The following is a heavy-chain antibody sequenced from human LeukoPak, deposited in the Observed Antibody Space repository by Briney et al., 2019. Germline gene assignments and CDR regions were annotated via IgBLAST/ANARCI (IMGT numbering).Heavy chain of an antibody. Sequence: HPGGSLRLSCSASGFTFSRCAMHWVRQAPGKGLEYVSAISSNGGSTYYADSVKGRFTISRDNSRNTLYLQMSSLRVEDTAVYYCVKDSSSGSYFDYWGQGTLVTVSS. J-gene: IGHJ4*02. CDR1: GFTFSRCA. D-gene: IGHD3-10*01. V-gene: IGHV3-64D*06. CDR3: VKDSSSGSYFDY. CDR2: ISSNGGST.